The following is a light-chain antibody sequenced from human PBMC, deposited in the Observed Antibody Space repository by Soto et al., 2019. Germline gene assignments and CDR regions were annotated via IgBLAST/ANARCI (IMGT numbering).Light chain of an antibody. Sequence: QSALTQPASVSGSPGQSITISCTGTSSDDGRYNFVSWYQQHPGKVPKVMIYEVTKRPSGVSNSFSGSKSGNMAFLSISGFQSEDEADYYCCSDAGSGIYVFGTGTKVTVL. CDR3: CSDAGSGIYV. CDR1: SSDDGRYNF. CDR2: EVT. J-gene: IGLJ1*01. V-gene: IGLV2-23*02.